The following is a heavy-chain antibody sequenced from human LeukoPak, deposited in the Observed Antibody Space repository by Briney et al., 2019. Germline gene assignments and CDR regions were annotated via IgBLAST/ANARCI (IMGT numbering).Heavy chain of an antibody. J-gene: IGHJ4*02. Sequence: GGSLRLSCAASGFTFGDYGMGWVRRAPGKGLEWVSTLSDSGVNTHYADSVKGRFTISRDNSKNTLHLQMSSLTAEDTAVYYCTKGDSRGSYHYFGYWGQGTPVTVSS. CDR3: TKGDSRGSYHYFGY. D-gene: IGHD1-26*01. CDR1: GFTFGDYG. CDR2: LSDSGVNT. V-gene: IGHV3-23*01.